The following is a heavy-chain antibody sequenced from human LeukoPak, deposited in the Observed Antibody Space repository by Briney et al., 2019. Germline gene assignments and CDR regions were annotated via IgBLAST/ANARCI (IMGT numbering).Heavy chain of an antibody. CDR1: GFSFSDYE. Sequence: GGSLRLSCVASGFSFSDYEMNWVRQAPGKGLEWLSYIGFSVDTIHYADSVKGRFIISRDNAEKTLYLQMNSLRAEDTAVYYYARDGGRLADFYFDSWGQGCLVTVSS. V-gene: IGHV3-48*03. CDR3: ARDGGRLADFYFDS. CDR2: IGFSVDTI. J-gene: IGHJ4*02. D-gene: IGHD3-3*01.